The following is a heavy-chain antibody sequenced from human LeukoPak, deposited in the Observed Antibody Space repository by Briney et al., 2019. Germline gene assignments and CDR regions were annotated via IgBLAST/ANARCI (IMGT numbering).Heavy chain of an antibody. V-gene: IGHV1-8*03. D-gene: IGHD4-23*01. CDR2: MHPNSGNT. CDR1: GYTFTSYG. Sequence: ASVKVSCKASGYTFTSYGINWVRQATGQGLEWMGWMHPNSGNTGYAQKFQGRVTITRNTSISTAYMELSSLRSEDTAVYYCARGGGNSLGLVNWGQGTLVTVSS. J-gene: IGHJ4*02. CDR3: ARGGGNSLGLVN.